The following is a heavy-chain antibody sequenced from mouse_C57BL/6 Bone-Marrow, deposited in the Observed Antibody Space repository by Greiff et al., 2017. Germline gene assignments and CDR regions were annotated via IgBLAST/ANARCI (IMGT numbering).Heavy chain of an antibody. Sequence: QVQLQQPGAELVKPGASVTLSCKASGYTFTSYWMHWVKQRPGKGLEWIGMIHPNSGSTKYNEKFKSKATLTVAKSSSTAYMQLSSLTSEDSAGYYCGPGGFDYGGQGTTLTVSS. J-gene: IGHJ2*01. V-gene: IGHV1-64*01. CDR1: GYTFTSYW. CDR2: IHPNSGST. CDR3: GPGGFDY.